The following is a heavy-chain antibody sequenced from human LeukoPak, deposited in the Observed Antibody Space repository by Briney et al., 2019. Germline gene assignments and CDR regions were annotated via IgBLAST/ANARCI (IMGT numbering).Heavy chain of an antibody. V-gene: IGHV4-31*11. J-gene: IGHJ4*02. CDR1: GGSFSGYY. CDR2: IYYSGST. CDR3: ARSLDPFDY. Sequence: SETLSLTCAVYGGSFSGYYWSWIRQHPGKGLEWIGYIYYSGSTYYNPSLKSRVTISVDTSKNQFSLKLSSVTAADTAVYYCARSLDPFDYWGQGTLVTVSS.